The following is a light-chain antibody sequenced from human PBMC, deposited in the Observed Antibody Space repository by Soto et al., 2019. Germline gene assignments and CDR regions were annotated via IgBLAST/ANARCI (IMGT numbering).Light chain of an antibody. CDR3: SSYAGSNNFV. CDR1: TSDFGTKKF. CDR2: EVS. Sequence: QSVLTQPASVSGSPGQSITISCIETTSDFGTKKFFSWYQQHPGKAPKLMISEVSRRPSGVPERFSGSKSGNTASLTVSGLQADDEAHYYCSSYAGSNNFVFGTGTKLTVL. J-gene: IGLJ1*01. V-gene: IGLV2-8*01.